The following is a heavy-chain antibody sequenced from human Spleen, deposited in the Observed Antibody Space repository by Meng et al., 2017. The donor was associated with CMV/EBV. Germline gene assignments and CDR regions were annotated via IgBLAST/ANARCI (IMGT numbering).Heavy chain of an antibody. CDR2: ISTYSGNS. Sequence: ASVKVSCKTSGYTFTSYGINWVRQAPGQGLEWMGWISTYSGNSKYAQNFQGRVTMTRDTSTSTAYMELSRLRSDDTAVYYCARDRPYDSTSFDPWGQGTLVTVSS. D-gene: IGHD3-22*01. CDR1: GYTFTSYG. V-gene: IGHV1-18*01. CDR3: ARDRPYDSTSFDP. J-gene: IGHJ5*02.